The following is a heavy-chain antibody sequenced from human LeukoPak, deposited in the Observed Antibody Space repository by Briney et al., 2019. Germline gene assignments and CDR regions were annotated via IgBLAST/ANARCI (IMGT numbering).Heavy chain of an antibody. V-gene: IGHV1-18*01. Sequence: ASVKVSCKASGGTFSSYAISWVRQAPGQGLEWMGWISAYNGHTNYAQKLQGRVTMTTDTSTSTAYMELRSLRSDDTAVFYCARAGHRRYYYDNGYDYWGQGTLVTVSS. D-gene: IGHD3-22*01. CDR1: GGTFSSYA. J-gene: IGHJ4*02. CDR3: ARAGHRRYYYDNGYDY. CDR2: ISAYNGHT.